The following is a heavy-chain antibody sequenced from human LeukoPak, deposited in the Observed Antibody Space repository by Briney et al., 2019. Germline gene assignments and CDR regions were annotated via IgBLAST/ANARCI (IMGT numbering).Heavy chain of an antibody. CDR3: AREGQLWTDAFDI. D-gene: IGHD5-18*01. Sequence: PSETLSLTCTVSGGSISSSSYYWSWIRQPPGKGLEWIGYIYYSGSTNYNPSLKSRVTISVDRSKNQFSLKLSSVTAADTAVYYCAREGQLWTDAFDIWGQGTMVTVSS. CDR2: IYYSGST. CDR1: GGSISSSSYY. J-gene: IGHJ3*02. V-gene: IGHV4-61*05.